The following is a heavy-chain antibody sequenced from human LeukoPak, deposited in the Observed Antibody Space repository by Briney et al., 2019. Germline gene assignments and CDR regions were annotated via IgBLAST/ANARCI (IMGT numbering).Heavy chain of an antibody. CDR2: IYYSGST. D-gene: IGHD3-3*01. Sequence: SETLSFTCTVSGGSISSYYWSWIRQPPGKGLEWIGYIYYSGSTNYNPSLKSRVTISVDTSKNQFSLKLSSVTAADTAVYYCAREVKGGDFWSGYYSKNNWFDPWGQGTLVTVSS. V-gene: IGHV4-59*01. CDR3: AREVKGGDFWSGYYSKNNWFDP. J-gene: IGHJ5*02. CDR1: GGSISSYY.